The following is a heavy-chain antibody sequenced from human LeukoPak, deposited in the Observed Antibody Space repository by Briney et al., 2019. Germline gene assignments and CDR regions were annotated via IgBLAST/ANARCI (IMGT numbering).Heavy chain of an antibody. CDR3: AKVWSGLYVGPTQIDY. Sequence: QPGGPLRLSCAASGFTFSSYAMSWVRQAPGKGLEWVSAISGSGGSTHYADSVRGRFTISRDNSKNTLYLQMNSLRAEDTAVYFCAKVWSGLYVGPTQIDYWGQGTLVTVSS. J-gene: IGHJ4*02. D-gene: IGHD3-16*01. CDR2: ISGSGGST. V-gene: IGHV3-23*01. CDR1: GFTFSSYA.